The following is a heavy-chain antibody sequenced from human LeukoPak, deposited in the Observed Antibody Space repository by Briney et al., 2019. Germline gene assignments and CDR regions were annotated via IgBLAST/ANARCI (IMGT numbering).Heavy chain of an antibody. Sequence: TLSLTCAAYGGSFSGYYWSWIRQPPGKGLEWIGEINHSGSTNYNPSLKSRVTISVDTSKNQFSLKLSSVTAADTAVYYCAGGPIYYYYYYMDVWGKGTTVTVSS. CDR2: INHSGST. CDR3: AGGPIYYYYYYMDV. J-gene: IGHJ6*03. V-gene: IGHV4-34*01. CDR1: GGSFSGYY.